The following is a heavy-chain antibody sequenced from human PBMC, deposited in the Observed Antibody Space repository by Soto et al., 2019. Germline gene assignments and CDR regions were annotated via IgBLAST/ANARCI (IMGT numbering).Heavy chain of an antibody. Sequence: PVGSLRLSCAASGFTFSNYNMNWIRQAPGKGLEWVSYISSSSSTIYYADSVKGRFTISRDNAKYSLYLQMNSLRDEDTAVYYCARAVGTFWYFDLWGRGTLVTVSS. J-gene: IGHJ2*01. CDR2: ISSSSSTI. V-gene: IGHV3-48*02. CDR1: GFTFSNYN. D-gene: IGHD1-1*01. CDR3: ARAVGTFWYFDL.